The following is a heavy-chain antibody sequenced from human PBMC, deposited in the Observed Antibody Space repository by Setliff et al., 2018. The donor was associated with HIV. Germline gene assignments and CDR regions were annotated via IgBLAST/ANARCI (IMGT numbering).Heavy chain of an antibody. CDR3: TGDYNSGSYRFDY. D-gene: IGHD3-10*01. V-gene: IGHV4-39*02. CDR2: IYYAGNT. Sequence: ETLSLTCTVSGASVSTIDYYWGWVRQSPRAGLEWIADIYYAGNTYYNPSLKSRATISIDTSRNQFSLKVTSLTAADAAVYYCTGDYNSGSYRFDYWGQGTPVTVSS. CDR1: GASVSTIDYY. J-gene: IGHJ4*02.